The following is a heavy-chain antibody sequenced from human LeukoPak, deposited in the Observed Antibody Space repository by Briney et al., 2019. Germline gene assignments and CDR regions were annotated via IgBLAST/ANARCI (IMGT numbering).Heavy chain of an antibody. CDR1: GGSISSYY. V-gene: IGHV4-59*01. CDR3: ARDDYGDYVDY. CDR2: IYYSGST. J-gene: IGHJ4*02. D-gene: IGHD4-17*01. Sequence: SETLSLTCTVSGGSISSYYWSWIRQPPGKGLEWIGYIYYSGSTNYNPSLKSRVTISVDTSKNQFSLKLSSVTAADTAVYYCARDDYGDYVDYWGQGTLVTVSS.